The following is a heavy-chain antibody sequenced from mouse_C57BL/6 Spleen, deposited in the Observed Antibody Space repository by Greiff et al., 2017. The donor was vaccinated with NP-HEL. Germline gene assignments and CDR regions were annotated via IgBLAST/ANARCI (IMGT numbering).Heavy chain of an antibody. D-gene: IGHD1-1*01. CDR1: GYTFTDYE. J-gene: IGHJ1*03. CDR2: IDPETGGT. Sequence: QVHVKQSGAELVRPGASVTLSCKASGYTFTDYEMHWVKQTPVHGLEWIGAIDPETGGTAYNQKFKGKAILTADKSSSTAYMELRSLTSEDSAVYYCTDYYGSSWYFDVWGTGTTVTVSS. V-gene: IGHV1-15*01. CDR3: TDYYGSSWYFDV.